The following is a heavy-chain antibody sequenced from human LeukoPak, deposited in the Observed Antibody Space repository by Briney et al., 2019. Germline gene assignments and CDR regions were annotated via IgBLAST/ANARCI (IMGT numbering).Heavy chain of an antibody. CDR1: GGTFSSYA. D-gene: IGHD3-22*01. CDR2: IIPTFGTA. CDR3: ARDAPTYDSSGADFDY. J-gene: IGHJ4*02. V-gene: IGHV1-69*13. Sequence: SVKVSCKASGGTFSSYAISWVRQAPGQGLEWMGGIIPTFGTANYAQKSQGRVTITAYESTSIAYMAPSSLRSEDTAVYYCARDAPTYDSSGADFDYWGQGTLVTVSS.